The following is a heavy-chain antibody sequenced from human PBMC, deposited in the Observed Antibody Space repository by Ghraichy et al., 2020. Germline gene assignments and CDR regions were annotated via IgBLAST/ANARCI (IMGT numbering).Heavy chain of an antibody. CDR1: GASISSYY. CDR2: VRSSGNT. V-gene: IGHV4-59*01. D-gene: IGHD1-1*01. CDR3: ASATGSLGRYDY. Sequence: SETLSLTCSVSGASISSYYWTWIRQPPGKGLEWIGFVRSSGNTNYNPSLKSRVAISFATSKSEFSLTVNSVTAADTALYFCASATGSLGRYDYWGRGTLVTVS. J-gene: IGHJ4*02.